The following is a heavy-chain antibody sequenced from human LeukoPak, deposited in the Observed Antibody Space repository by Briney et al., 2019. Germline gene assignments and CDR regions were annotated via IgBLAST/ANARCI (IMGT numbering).Heavy chain of an antibody. J-gene: IGHJ3*02. V-gene: IGHV3-7*01. CDR1: GFTHSGYL. CDR2: INKDGSER. D-gene: IGHD5-18*01. CDR3: VRDGGGYKYGNDAFDM. Sequence: GGSLRHSRAAPGFTHSGYLMSWVRQAPGKGLEWVADINKDGSERLYVESVKGRFTISRDNAKNSLFLQMNNLRAEDTAVYYCVRDGGGYKYGNDAFDMWGQGTMVTVSS.